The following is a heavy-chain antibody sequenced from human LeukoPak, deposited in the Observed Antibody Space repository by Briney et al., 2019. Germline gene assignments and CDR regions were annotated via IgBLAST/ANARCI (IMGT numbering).Heavy chain of an antibody. CDR1: GGSFSGSY. Sequence: PSETLSLTFAVYGGSFSGSYWSWIRQPPGKGLEWIGEIIHRGSTNYNPSLKSRVTISVDTSKNQFSLKLSSVTAADTAVYYCARGSIVLMVYARDAFDIWGQGTMVTVSS. CDR2: IIHRGST. J-gene: IGHJ3*02. CDR3: ARGSIVLMVYARDAFDI. V-gene: IGHV4-34*01. D-gene: IGHD2-8*01.